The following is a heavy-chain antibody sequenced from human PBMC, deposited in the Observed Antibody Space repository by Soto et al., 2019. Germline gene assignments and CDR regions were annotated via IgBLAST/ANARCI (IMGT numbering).Heavy chain of an antibody. V-gene: IGHV3-15*01. CDR2: IKSKTDGGTT. D-gene: IGHD2-2*01. CDR3: TSRLGKYQLPYGMDV. CDR1: GFTFSNAW. J-gene: IGHJ6*02. Sequence: GGSLRLSCAASGFTFSNAWMSWVRQAPGKGLEWVGRIKSKTDGGTTDYAAPVKGRFTISRDDSKNTLYLQMNSLKTEDTAVYYCTSRLGKYQLPYGMDVWGQGTTVTVSS.